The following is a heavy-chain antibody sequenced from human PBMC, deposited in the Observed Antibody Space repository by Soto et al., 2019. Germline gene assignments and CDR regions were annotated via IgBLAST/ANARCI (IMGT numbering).Heavy chain of an antibody. J-gene: IGHJ4*02. Sequence: GGSLRLSCAASGFTFSDYYISWVRQAPGKGLEWVSYISSSGSTIYYADSVKGRFTISRDNAKNPLYLQMNSLRAEDTAVYYCARLTSGWHTNAFDYWGQGTLVTVSS. D-gene: IGHD6-19*01. CDR3: ARLTSGWHTNAFDY. V-gene: IGHV3-11*01. CDR2: ISSSGSTI. CDR1: GFTFSDYY.